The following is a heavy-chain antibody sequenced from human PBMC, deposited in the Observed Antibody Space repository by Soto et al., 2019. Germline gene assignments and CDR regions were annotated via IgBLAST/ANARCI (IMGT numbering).Heavy chain of an antibody. D-gene: IGHD6-6*01. CDR1: SFTFSDYG. CDR2: ISRTSTTL. CDR3: ARDRRKRNFFDS. Sequence: EVQLVESGGALVQAGGSLRLSCAASSFTFSDYGMNWVRQAPGKGLEWLSYISRTSTTLYYADSVKGRFTISRDNAKNSLYLQMNSLRDEDTGVYYCARDRRKRNFFDSWGQGPLVTVSS. V-gene: IGHV3-48*02. J-gene: IGHJ4*02.